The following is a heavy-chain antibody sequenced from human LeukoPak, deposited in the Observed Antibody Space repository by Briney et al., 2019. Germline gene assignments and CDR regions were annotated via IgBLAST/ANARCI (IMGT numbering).Heavy chain of an antibody. D-gene: IGHD3-10*01. V-gene: IGHV4-31*03. CDR1: GGSINSSSYY. CDR2: IHHSGST. J-gene: IGHJ5*02. Sequence: PSETLSLTCTVSGGSINSSSYYWRWIRQHPGKGLEWIGYIHHSGSTYYNPSLKSRVIISVDTSKNQFSLKLNSVTAADTAVYYCASYGSGSYRFDPWGQGTLVTVSS. CDR3: ASYGSGSYRFDP.